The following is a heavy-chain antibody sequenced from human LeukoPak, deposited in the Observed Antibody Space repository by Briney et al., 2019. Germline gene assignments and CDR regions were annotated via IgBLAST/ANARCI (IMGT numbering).Heavy chain of an antibody. J-gene: IGHJ4*02. CDR3: ARVSIAAAGTDY. CDR2: INPNSGGT. CDR1: GYTFTGYY. V-gene: IGHV1-2*02. Sequence: ASVKVSCKASGYTFTGYYMHWVRQAPGQGLERMGWINPNSGGTNYAQKFQGRVTTTRDMSTSTAYMELSRLRSDDTAVYYCARVSIAAAGTDYWGQGTLVTVSS. D-gene: IGHD6-13*01.